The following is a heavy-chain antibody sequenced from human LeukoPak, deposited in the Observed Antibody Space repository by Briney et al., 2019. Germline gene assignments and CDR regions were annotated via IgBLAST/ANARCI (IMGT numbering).Heavy chain of an antibody. Sequence: GGSLRLSCAASGFTFSSYWMSWVRQAPGKGLEWVANIKEDGSEKYYVDSVKGRFTISRDNARNSLYLQMNSLRAEDTAVYYCARDADLYDSSGYYEYWGQGTLVTVSS. CDR3: ARDADLYDSSGYYEY. J-gene: IGHJ4*02. CDR1: GFTFSSYW. D-gene: IGHD3-22*01. V-gene: IGHV3-7*01. CDR2: IKEDGSEK.